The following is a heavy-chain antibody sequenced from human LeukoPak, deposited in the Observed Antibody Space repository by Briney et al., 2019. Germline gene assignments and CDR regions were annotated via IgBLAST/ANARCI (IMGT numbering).Heavy chain of an antibody. CDR3: AKDNGRYSTVVVTATSADY. CDR2: ISYDGSNK. D-gene: IGHD2-21*02. CDR1: GFTFNSYC. V-gene: IGHV3-30*18. Sequence: GGSLRLSCAASGFTFNSYCMHWVRQAPGKGLEWVAVISYDGSNKYYAASVKGRFTISRDNSKNTLYLQMSSLRAEDTAVYYCAKDNGRYSTVVVTATSADYWGQGTLVTVSS. J-gene: IGHJ4*02.